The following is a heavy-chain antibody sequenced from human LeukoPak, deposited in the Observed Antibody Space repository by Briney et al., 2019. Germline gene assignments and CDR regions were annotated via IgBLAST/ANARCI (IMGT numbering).Heavy chain of an antibody. CDR3: AKGLKAATPFDY. V-gene: IGHV3-21*06. CDR1: GFTFSNYW. CDR2: TSSRSTFK. J-gene: IGHJ4*02. D-gene: IGHD2-15*01. Sequence: GGSLRLSCAASGFTFSNYWMSWVRQAPGKGPEWVSSTSSRSTFKYYTDSVKGRFTISRDNAKNVLYLQMNSLRVEDTAVYYCAKGLKAATPFDYWGQGTLVTVSS.